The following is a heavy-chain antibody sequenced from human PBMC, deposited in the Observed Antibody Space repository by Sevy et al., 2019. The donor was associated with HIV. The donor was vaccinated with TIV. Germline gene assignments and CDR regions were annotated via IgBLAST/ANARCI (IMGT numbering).Heavy chain of an antibody. J-gene: IGHJ4*02. V-gene: IGHV3-21*01. CDR3: ARVGLGDCSGTNCSPNDY. CDR1: GFIFSGYT. D-gene: IGHD2-2*01. Sequence: GGSLRLSCAASGFIFSGYTMNWVRQAPGKGLEWVSSFSSGSSFIYYADSLQGRFIISRDNARKSLYLQMNNLRVEDTAVYYCARVGLGDCSGTNCSPNDYWGQGTLVTVSS. CDR2: FSSGSSFI.